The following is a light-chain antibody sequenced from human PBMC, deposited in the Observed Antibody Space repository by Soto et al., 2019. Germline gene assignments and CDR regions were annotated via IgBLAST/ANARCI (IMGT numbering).Light chain of an antibody. Sequence: QSALTQPASVSGSTGQSITISCTGTSSDVGGYNYVSWYQQHPGKAPKLMIYDVSNRPSGVSNRFSGSKSGNTASLTISGLQAEDEADYYCSSYTSSSTFWVFGGGTKVTVL. V-gene: IGLV2-14*01. CDR2: DVS. CDR3: SSYTSSSTFWV. J-gene: IGLJ3*02. CDR1: SSDVGGYNY.